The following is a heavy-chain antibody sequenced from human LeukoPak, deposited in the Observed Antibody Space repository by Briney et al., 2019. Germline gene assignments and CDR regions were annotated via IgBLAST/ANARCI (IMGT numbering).Heavy chain of an antibody. CDR1: GGSISSYY. CDR3: ARQGVYYYDSSGYYDY. V-gene: IGHV4-59*08. D-gene: IGHD3-22*01. CDR2: IYYSGST. J-gene: IGHJ4*02. Sequence: PSETLSLTCTVSGGSISSYYWSWIRQPPGKGLEWIGYIYYSGSTNYNPSLKSRVTISVDTSKNQFSLKLSSVTAADTAVYYCARQGVYYYDSSGYYDYWGQGTLVTVSS.